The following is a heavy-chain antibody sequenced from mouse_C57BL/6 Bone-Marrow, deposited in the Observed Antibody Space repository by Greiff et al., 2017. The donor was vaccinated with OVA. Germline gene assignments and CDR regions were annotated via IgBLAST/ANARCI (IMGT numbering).Heavy chain of an antibody. D-gene: IGHD4-1*01. V-gene: IGHV10-3*01. CDR1: GFTFNTYA. Sequence: EVQLQQSGGGLVQPKGSLKLSCAASGFTFNTYAMHWVRQAPGKGLEWVARIRSKSSNYATYYADSVKDRFTISRDDSQSMLYLQMNNLKTEDTAMYYCVREGTGLYYFDYWGQGTTLTVSS. CDR3: VREGTGLYYFDY. J-gene: IGHJ2*01. CDR2: IRSKSSNYAT.